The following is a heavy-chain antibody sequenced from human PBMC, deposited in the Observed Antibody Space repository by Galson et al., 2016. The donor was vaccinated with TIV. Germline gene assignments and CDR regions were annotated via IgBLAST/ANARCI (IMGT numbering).Heavy chain of an antibody. CDR1: GDSINNYY. J-gene: IGHJ6*02. D-gene: IGHD2-2*01. Sequence: SETLSLTCTVSGDSINNYYWNWIRQPPGEGLEWIGSVSYSGTTDYNPSLRSRVTISGDKSKNQFSLKLRSLTAADTAVYYCAKAPGVSSPSWGLYDYHYHMDVWGQGTSVTVSS. CDR2: VSYSGTT. CDR3: AKAPGVSSPSWGLYDYHYHMDV. V-gene: IGHV4-59*01.